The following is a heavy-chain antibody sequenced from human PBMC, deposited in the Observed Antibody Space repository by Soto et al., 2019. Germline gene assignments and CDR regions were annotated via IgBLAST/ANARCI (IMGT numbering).Heavy chain of an antibody. CDR2: INPNSGGT. CDR1: GYTFTGYY. J-gene: IGHJ4*02. D-gene: IGHD5-12*01. V-gene: IGHV1-2*02. CDR3: ARGRGYER. Sequence: GASVKVSCKASGYTFTGYYMHWVRQAPGQGLEWMGWINPNSGGTNYAQKYQGRVTMTRNTSISTAYMELSSLRSEDTAVYYCARGRGYERWGQGTLVTVSS.